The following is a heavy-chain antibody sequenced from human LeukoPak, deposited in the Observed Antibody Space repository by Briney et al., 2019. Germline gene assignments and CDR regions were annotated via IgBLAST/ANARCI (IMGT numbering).Heavy chain of an antibody. J-gene: IGHJ4*02. V-gene: IGHV5-51*01. Sequence: GESLKISCKGSGSTFTTYWIGWVRQLPGKGLEGIGIIYPGDSDTRYSPSFQAQVTISANKSISPSILQWSTLEASDTPIYYCGRLRLGVGGVDYWGQGTLVTVSS. CDR2: IYPGDSDT. D-gene: IGHD3-16*01. CDR3: GRLRLGVGGVDY. CDR1: GSTFTTYW.